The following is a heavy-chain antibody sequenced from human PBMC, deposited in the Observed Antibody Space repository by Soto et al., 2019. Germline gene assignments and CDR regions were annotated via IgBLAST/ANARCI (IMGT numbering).Heavy chain of an antibody. CDR2: IYYSGST. J-gene: IGHJ4*02. CDR1: GGSISSYY. V-gene: IGHV4-59*01. CDR3: AKKYPVHGAYFDY. D-gene: IGHD2-8*01. Sequence: PSETLSLTCTVSGGSISSYYWSWIRQPPGKGLEWIGYIYYSGSTNYNPSLRSRITISVDTSKNQFSLNLNSVTAADTAVYYCAKKYPVHGAYFDYGGQEILVTVP.